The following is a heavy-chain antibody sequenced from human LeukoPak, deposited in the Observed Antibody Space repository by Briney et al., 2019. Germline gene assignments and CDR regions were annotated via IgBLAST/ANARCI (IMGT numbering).Heavy chain of an antibody. CDR2: ISYDGSNK. D-gene: IGHD3-3*01. CDR1: GFTFDDYA. CDR3: ARDRLRFLELGVFDY. V-gene: IGHV3-30-3*01. J-gene: IGHJ4*02. Sequence: PGGSLRLSCAASGFTFDDYAMHWVRQAPGKGLEWVAVISYDGSNKYYADSVKGRFTISRDNSKNTLYLQMNSLRAEDTAVYYCARDRLRFLELGVFDYWGQGTLVTVSS.